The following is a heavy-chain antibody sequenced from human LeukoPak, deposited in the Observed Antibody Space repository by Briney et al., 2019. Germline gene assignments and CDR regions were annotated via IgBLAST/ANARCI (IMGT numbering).Heavy chain of an antibody. CDR1: GFTFSSYE. V-gene: IGHV3-48*03. Sequence: PGGSLRLSCAASGFTFSSYEMNWVRQAPGKGLEWVSYITNNANTIYYADSVKGRFTISRDNAKNSLYLQMNSLRAEDTAVYYCAKDGVLLWFGGYFDYWGQGTLVTVSS. CDR3: AKDGVLLWFGGYFDY. J-gene: IGHJ4*02. CDR2: ITNNANTI. D-gene: IGHD3-10*01.